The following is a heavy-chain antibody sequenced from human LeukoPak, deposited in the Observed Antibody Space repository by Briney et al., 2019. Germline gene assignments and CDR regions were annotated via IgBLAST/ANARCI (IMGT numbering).Heavy chain of an antibody. J-gene: IGHJ4*02. V-gene: IGHV4-34*01. D-gene: IGHD4-17*01. CDR3: ARLGWWATVTELTDY. Sequence: SETLSLTCAVYGGSFSAYYWSWIRQPPGKGLEWIGEINHSGSTNYNPSLKSRVTISVDTSKNQFSLKLSSVTAADTAVYYCARLGWWATVTELTDYWGQGTLVTVSS. CDR1: GGSFSAYY. CDR2: INHSGST.